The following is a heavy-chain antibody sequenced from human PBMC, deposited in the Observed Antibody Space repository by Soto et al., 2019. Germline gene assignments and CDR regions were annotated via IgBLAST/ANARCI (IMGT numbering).Heavy chain of an antibody. D-gene: IGHD1-26*01. CDR2: INSDGSST. V-gene: IGHV3-74*01. J-gene: IGHJ6*03. CDR3: AKGSGTPHRRGYYYYMDV. CDR1: GFTFSSYW. Sequence: EVQLVESGGGLVQPGGSLRLSCAASGFTFSSYWMHWVRQAPGKGLVWVSRINSDGSSTSYADSVKGRFTISRDNAKTTRYLRMNSLRDEDTAVYYGAKGSGTPHRRGYYYYMDVWGKGTTVIVSS.